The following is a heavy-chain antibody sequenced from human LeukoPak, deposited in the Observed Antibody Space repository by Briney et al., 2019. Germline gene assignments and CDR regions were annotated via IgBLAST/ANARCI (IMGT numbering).Heavy chain of an antibody. CDR3: ARGPAKRYYGYNAY. D-gene: IGHD5-24*01. J-gene: IGHJ4*02. V-gene: IGHV1-24*01. CDR2: FDPEDGET. Sequence: GASVKVSCKVSGYTLTELSMHWVRQAPGKGLEWMGGFDPEDGETIYAQKFQGRVTMTRNTSISTAYMELSSLRSEDTAVYYCARGPAKRYYGYNAYWGQGTLVTVSS. CDR1: GYTLTELS.